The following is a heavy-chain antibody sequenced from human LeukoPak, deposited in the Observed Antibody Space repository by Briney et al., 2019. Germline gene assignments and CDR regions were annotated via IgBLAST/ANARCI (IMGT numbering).Heavy chain of an antibody. Sequence: GASVKVSCKASGYTFTGYYVHWVRQAPGQGLEWMGWINSDTGGTKYEQKFQGRVTMTQDTSITTAYMEVIGLTSDDTAIYYCARSKMLDLWGQGTLVTVSS. J-gene: IGHJ5*02. CDR3: ARSKMLDL. CDR2: INSDTGGT. CDR1: GYTFTGYY. V-gene: IGHV1-2*02.